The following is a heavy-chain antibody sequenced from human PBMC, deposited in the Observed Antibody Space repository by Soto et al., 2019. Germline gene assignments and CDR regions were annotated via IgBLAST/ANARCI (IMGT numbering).Heavy chain of an antibody. CDR3: AHIRVESYLDY. D-gene: IGHD1-1*01. Sequence: QITLKESGPTLVKPTQTLTLTCTFSGFSLSTSGVGVGWIRQPPGKALEWLALIYWDDDKRYSPSLKSRLTIPKDPSKNQVVLTMTNIDPVDTATYYCAHIRVESYLDYWGKGTLVTVSS. CDR2: IYWDDDK. CDR1: GFSLSTSGVG. V-gene: IGHV2-5*02. J-gene: IGHJ4*02.